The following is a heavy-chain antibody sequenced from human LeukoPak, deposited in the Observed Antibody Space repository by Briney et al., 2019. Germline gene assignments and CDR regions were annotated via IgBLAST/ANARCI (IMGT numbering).Heavy chain of an antibody. CDR3: ARGSGYFLDFNY. V-gene: IGHV3-23*01. CDR2: SSGGDGRA. CDR1: GFNFRSYA. J-gene: IGHJ4*02. Sequence: TGGSLRLSCTASGFNFRSYAMSWVRQAPGKGLEWVAASSGGDGRAYYAESVKGRFTISRDNSKNTLFLQVNSLKAEDTAVYYCARGSGYFLDFNYWGQGALVIVSS. D-gene: IGHD3-22*01.